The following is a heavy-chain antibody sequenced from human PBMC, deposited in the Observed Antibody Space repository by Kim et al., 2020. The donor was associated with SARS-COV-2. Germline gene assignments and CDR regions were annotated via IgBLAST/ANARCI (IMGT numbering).Heavy chain of an antibody. CDR2: ISSSSSYI. CDR1: GFTFSSYS. J-gene: IGHJ5*02. CDR3: ARDLDVGFGELYWFDP. D-gene: IGHD3-10*01. Sequence: GGSLRLSCAASGFTFSSYSMNWVRQAPGKGLEWVSSISSSSSYIYYADSVKGRFTISRDNAKNSLYLQMNSLRAEDTAVYYCARDLDVGFGELYWFDPWGQGTLVTVSS. V-gene: IGHV3-21*01.